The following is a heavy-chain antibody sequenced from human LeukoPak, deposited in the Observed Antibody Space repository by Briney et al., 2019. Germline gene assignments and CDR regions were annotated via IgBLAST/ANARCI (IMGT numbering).Heavy chain of an antibody. CDR3: ARHFDYGSYYYGMDV. V-gene: IGHV4-4*07. CDR1: GGSISSYY. Sequence: SETLSLTCTVSGGSISSYYWSWIRQPAGKGLEWIGRIYTSGSTYYNPSLKSRVTMSVDTSKNQFSLKLSSVTAADTAVYYCARHFDYGSYYYGMDVWGQGTTVTVSS. J-gene: IGHJ6*02. CDR2: IYTSGST. D-gene: IGHD4-17*01.